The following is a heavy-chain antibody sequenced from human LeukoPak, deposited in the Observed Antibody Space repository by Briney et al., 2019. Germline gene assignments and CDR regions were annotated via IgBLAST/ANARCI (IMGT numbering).Heavy chain of an antibody. CDR3: AHSFDYGDYWGWFDP. CDR2: IYWDDDK. V-gene: IGHV2-5*02. CDR1: GFSLRTSGVG. D-gene: IGHD4-17*01. Sequence: SGPTLVEPTQTLTLTCTFSGFSLRTSGVGVGWIRQPPGKALEWLALIYWDDDKRYSPSLKSRLTITKDTSKNQVVLTMTNMDPVDTATYYCAHSFDYGDYWGWFDPWGQGTLVTVSS. J-gene: IGHJ5*02.